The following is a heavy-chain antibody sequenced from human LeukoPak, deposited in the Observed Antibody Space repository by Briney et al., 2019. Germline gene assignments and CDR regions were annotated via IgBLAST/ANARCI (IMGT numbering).Heavy chain of an antibody. D-gene: IGHD3-3*01. V-gene: IGHV3-23*01. CDR1: GFTFSSYA. CDR2: ISGGGGSR. J-gene: IGHJ4*02. Sequence: GGSLRLSCAASGFTFSSYAMSWVRQAPGKGLEWVSAISGGGGSRYYADSVKGRFTISRDNSKNTLYLQMNSLRAEVAAVYYCAKGRDYDFWSGYSIDYWGQGTLVTVSS. CDR3: AKGRDYDFWSGYSIDY.